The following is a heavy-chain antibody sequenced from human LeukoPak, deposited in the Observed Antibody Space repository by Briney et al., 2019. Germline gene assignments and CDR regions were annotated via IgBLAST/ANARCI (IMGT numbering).Heavy chain of an antibody. J-gene: IGHJ4*02. Sequence: GGSLRLSCAASGFTFSNHAMNWVRQAPGKGLEWVTTISFDGTDKYYADAVKGRFTISRDNSKNTLYLQMNSLRAEDTAVYYCAKDRGSSIFDYWGQGTLVTVSS. D-gene: IGHD6-6*01. CDR3: AKDRGSSIFDY. CDR2: ISFDGTDK. V-gene: IGHV3-30-3*01. CDR1: GFTFSNHA.